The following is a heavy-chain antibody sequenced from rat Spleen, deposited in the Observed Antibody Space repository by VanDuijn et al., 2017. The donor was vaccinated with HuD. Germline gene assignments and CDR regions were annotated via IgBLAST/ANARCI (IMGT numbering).Heavy chain of an antibody. CDR1: GFIFSNYD. D-gene: IGHD4-1*01. J-gene: IGHJ3*01. CDR2: ISISGDDT. CDR3: ARHGGLYNWFAF. V-gene: IGHV5-25*01. Sequence: EVQLVESGGDLVQPGRSLKLSCSASGFIFSNYDMAWVRQAPTQGLEWVASISISGDDTYYRDSVKGRFTVSRDNAKSTLYLQMDSLRSEDTATYYCARHGGLYNWFAFWGQGTLVTVSS.